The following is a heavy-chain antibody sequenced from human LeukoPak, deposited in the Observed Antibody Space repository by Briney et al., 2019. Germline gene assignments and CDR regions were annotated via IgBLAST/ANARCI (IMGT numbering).Heavy chain of an antibody. CDR2: IHYSGNT. Sequence: SETLSLTCTVSGDPISNYYWSWIRQPPEQGLEWIGYIHYSGNTNYNPSLKSRVTISVDTSKNQFSLNLNSVTAADTAVYYCARSIDSAFDIWGQGTMVTVSS. CDR3: ARSIDSAFDI. D-gene: IGHD2/OR15-2a*01. CDR1: GDPISNYY. V-gene: IGHV4-59*01. J-gene: IGHJ3*02.